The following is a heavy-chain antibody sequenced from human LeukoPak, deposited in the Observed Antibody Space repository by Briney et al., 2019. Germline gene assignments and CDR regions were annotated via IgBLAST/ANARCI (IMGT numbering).Heavy chain of an antibody. Sequence: SETLSLTCTVSGGSISSYSWSWIRQSPGKGLEFIGYLYYNGSTNYSPSLKSRVTISVDTSKNQFSLRLTSVTAADTAVYFCAREWLTGYRNYAFDVWGQGTMVAVSS. CDR1: GGSISSYS. CDR3: AREWLTGYRNYAFDV. J-gene: IGHJ3*01. CDR2: LYYNGST. D-gene: IGHD3-9*01. V-gene: IGHV4-59*01.